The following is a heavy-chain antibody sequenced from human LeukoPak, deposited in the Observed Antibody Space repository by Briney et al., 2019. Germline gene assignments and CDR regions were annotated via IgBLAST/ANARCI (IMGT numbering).Heavy chain of an antibody. CDR3: ARADPYGDYGLYFDY. J-gene: IGHJ4*02. D-gene: IGHD4-17*01. CDR1: GFTFSSYS. CDR2: TSSSSSYI. Sequence: GGSLRLSCTASGFTFSSYSMNWVRQAPGKGLEWVSSTSSSSSYIYYADSVKGRFTISRDNAKNSLYLQMNSLRAEDTAVYYCARADPYGDYGLYFDYWGQGTLVTVSS. V-gene: IGHV3-21*01.